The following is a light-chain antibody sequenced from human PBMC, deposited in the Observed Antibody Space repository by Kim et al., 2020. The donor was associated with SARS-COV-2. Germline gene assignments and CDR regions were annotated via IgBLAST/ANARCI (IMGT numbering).Light chain of an antibody. CDR1: SGHSSYI. CDR2: LESSGSY. Sequence: QPVLTQSSSASASLGSSVKLTCTLSSGHSSYIIAWHQQQPGKAPRYLMKLESSGSYNKGSGVPDRFSGSSSGADRYLTISNLQSEDEADYYCETWDTNTRVFGGGTKVTVL. V-gene: IGLV4-60*03. CDR3: ETWDTNTRV. J-gene: IGLJ3*02.